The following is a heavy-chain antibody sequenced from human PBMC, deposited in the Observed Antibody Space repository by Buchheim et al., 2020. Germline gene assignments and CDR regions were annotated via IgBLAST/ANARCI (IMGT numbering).Heavy chain of an antibody. CDR1: GFTFSNYG. J-gene: IGHJ4*02. CDR2: IWYDGGNE. D-gene: IGHD3-22*01. V-gene: IGHV3-33*01. Sequence: QVQLVESGGGVVQPGRSLRLSCAASGFTFSNYGMHWVRQAPGKGLEWVAGIWYDGGNEKYADSVKGRFTISRDNSDNTLYLQMNSLRDEDTAVYYCARVTWNYDSSGYIDYWGQGTL. CDR3: ARVTWNYDSSGYIDY.